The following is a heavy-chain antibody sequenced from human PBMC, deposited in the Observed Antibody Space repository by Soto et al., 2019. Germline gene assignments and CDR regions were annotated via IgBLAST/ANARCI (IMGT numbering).Heavy chain of an antibody. D-gene: IGHD2-15*01. Sequence: EVQLLESGGGLVQPGGSLRLSCAASTFTFSSYAMSWVRQAPGKGLEWVSTISGSGGSTYYADSVKGRFTISRDNSKSALYLQMNSLRAEDTAIYYSAKESDISLFYFDDWGQGTLVTVSS. J-gene: IGHJ4*02. CDR1: TFTFSSYA. CDR3: AKESDISLFYFDD. V-gene: IGHV3-23*01. CDR2: ISGSGGST.